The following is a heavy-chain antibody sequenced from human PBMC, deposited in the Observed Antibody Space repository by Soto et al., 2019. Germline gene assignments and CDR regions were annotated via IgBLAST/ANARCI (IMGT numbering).Heavy chain of an antibody. V-gene: IGHV3-23*01. CDR3: AKDLGVVVPAAMVFDY. CDR2: ISGSGGST. J-gene: IGHJ4*02. D-gene: IGHD2-2*01. Sequence: GGSLRLSCAASGFTFSSYAMSWVRQAPGKGLEWVSAISGSGGSTYYADSVKGRFTISRDNSKNTLYLQMNSLRAEDTAVYYCAKDLGVVVPAAMVFDYWGQGTLVTVS. CDR1: GFTFSSYA.